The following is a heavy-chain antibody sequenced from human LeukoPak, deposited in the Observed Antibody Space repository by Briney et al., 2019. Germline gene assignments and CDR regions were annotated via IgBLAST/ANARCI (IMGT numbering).Heavy chain of an antibody. J-gene: IGHJ3*02. Sequence: SETLSLTCTVSGGSISSYYWSWIRQPPGKGLEWTGYIYYSGTTNYNPSLKSRVTISVDTSKNQFSLKLSSVTAADTAVYYCARLSTGPYGLGAFDIWGQGTMVTVSS. CDR3: ARLSTGPYGLGAFDI. CDR2: IYYSGTT. CDR1: GGSISSYY. V-gene: IGHV4-59*08. D-gene: IGHD1-1*01.